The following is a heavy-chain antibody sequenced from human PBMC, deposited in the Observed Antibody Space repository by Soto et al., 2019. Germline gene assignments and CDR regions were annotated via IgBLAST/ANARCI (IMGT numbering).Heavy chain of an antibody. V-gene: IGHV1-69*02. Sequence: ASVKVSCKASGGTFSSYTISWVRQAPGQGLEWMGRIIPILGIANYAQKFQGRVTITADKSTSTAYMELSSLRSEDTAVYYCARVGTRSSIDYGDYLRWFDPWGQGTLVTVSS. J-gene: IGHJ5*02. CDR2: IIPILGIA. CDR1: GGTFSSYT. CDR3: ARVGTRSSIDYGDYLRWFDP. D-gene: IGHD4-17*01.